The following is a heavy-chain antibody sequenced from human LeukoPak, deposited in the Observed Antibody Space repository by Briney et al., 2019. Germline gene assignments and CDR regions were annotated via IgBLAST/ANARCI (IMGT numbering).Heavy chain of an antibody. CDR2: IIPIFGTA. D-gene: IGHD6-13*01. CDR1: GGTFSSYA. Sequence: SVKVSCKASGGTFSSYAISWVRQAPGQGLEWMGGIIPIFGTANYAQEFQGRVTITADESTSTAYMELSSLRSEDTAVYYCAQGQQLVRNYYYMDVWGKGTTVTVSS. CDR3: AQGQQLVRNYYYMDV. J-gene: IGHJ6*03. V-gene: IGHV1-69*13.